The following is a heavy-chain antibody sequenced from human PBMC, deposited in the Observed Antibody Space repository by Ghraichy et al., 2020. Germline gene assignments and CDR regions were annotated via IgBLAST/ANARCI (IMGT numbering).Heavy chain of an antibody. CDR3: AKDYDITVTTIDY. CDR1: GHAFTSYT. CDR2: ISGSGGST. V-gene: IGHV3-23*01. J-gene: IGHJ4*02. D-gene: IGHD4-17*01. Sequence: GGSLRLSCAASGHAFTSYTMSWVRQALGKGLEWVSAISGSGGSTYYADSVKGRFTISRDNSKNTLYLQMNSLRAEDTAVYYCAKDYDITVTTIDYWGQGTLVTVSS.